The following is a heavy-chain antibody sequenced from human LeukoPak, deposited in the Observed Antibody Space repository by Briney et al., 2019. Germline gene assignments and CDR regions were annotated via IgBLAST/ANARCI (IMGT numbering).Heavy chain of an antibody. CDR1: GGTFISYA. V-gene: IGHV1-69*13. CDR3: ARDSRLSSGYYDSSGYSLDY. J-gene: IGHJ4*02. CDR2: IIPIFGTA. Sequence: SVKVSCKASGGTFISYAISWVRQAPGQGLEWMGGIIPIFGTANYAQKFQGRVTITADESTSTAYMELSSLRSEDTAVYYCARDSRLSSGYYDSSGYSLDYWGQGTLVTVSS. D-gene: IGHD3-22*01.